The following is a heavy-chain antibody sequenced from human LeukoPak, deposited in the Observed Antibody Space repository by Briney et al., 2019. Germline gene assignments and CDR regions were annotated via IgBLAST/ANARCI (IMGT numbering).Heavy chain of an antibody. CDR3: ARGGGCSSTSCHQAFDP. CDR2: INHSGST. V-gene: IGHV4-34*01. D-gene: IGHD2-2*01. CDR1: GGSFSGYY. Sequence: SETLPFTCAVYGGSFSGYYWSWIRQPPGKGLEWIGEINHSGSTNYNPSLKSRVAISVDTSKNQFSLKLSSVTAADTAVYYCARGGGCSSTSCHQAFDPWGQGTLVTVSS. J-gene: IGHJ5*02.